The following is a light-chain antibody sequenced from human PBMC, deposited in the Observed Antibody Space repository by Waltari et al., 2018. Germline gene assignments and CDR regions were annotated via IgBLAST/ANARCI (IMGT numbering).Light chain of an antibody. J-gene: IGKJ2*01. CDR3: MQAINLYT. CDR1: QDLMYDDGKTY. Sequence: DVVMTQTPLSLSVTPGQQASFSCKSSQDLMYDDGKTYLFWYLQKPGQSPQPLMYDVSSRFSGVPERFSGSGSGTDFTLTISRVEPEDVGVYYCMQAINLYTFGQGTKLEI. CDR2: DVS. V-gene: IGKV2-29*02.